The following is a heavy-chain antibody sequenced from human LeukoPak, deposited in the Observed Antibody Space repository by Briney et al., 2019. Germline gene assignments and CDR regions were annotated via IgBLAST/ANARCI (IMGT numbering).Heavy chain of an antibody. J-gene: IGHJ6*03. CDR3: AREHYFYHMDG. Sequence: GGSLRLSCAASGFTFSNYWMHWVRQAPGKGLVWVSRINSDGSSTSYADPVKGRFTISRDNAKNTLYLQMNSLRAEDTAVYYCAREHYFYHMDGWGEGTTVTVSS. CDR2: INSDGSST. V-gene: IGHV3-74*01. CDR1: GFTFSNYW.